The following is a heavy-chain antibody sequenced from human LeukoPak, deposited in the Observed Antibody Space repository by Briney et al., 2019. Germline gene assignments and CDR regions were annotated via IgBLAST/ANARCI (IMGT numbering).Heavy chain of an antibody. Sequence: PGRSLRLSCAASGFTFDDYAMHWVRQAPGKGLEWVSGISWNIGSIGYADSVKGRFTISRDSAKNSLYLQMNSLRAEDTALYYCAKDFGSGYSYGDSFDYWGQGTLVTVSS. V-gene: IGHV3-9*01. CDR1: GFTFDDYA. D-gene: IGHD5-18*01. CDR3: AKDFGSGYSYGDSFDY. CDR2: ISWNIGSI. J-gene: IGHJ4*02.